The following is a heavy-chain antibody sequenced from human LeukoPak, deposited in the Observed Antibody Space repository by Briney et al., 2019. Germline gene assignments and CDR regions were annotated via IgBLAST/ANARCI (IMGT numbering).Heavy chain of an antibody. J-gene: IGHJ4*02. Sequence: GGSLRLSCAASGFTFSAYGMNWVRLAPGKGVEWEAIISFDGGTSYYADSVKGRFTISRDTSKNTLSLQMDSLRAEDTAVYYCAKSREGVPTRCLDSWGQGTLVTVSS. CDR1: GFTFSAYG. CDR2: ISFDGGTS. V-gene: IGHV3-30*18. D-gene: IGHD5-24*01. CDR3: AKSREGVPTRCLDS.